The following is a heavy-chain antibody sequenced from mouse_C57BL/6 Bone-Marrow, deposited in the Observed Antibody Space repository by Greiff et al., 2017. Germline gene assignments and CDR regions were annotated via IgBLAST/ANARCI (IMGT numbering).Heavy chain of an antibody. J-gene: IGHJ4*01. CDR3: ARRVRPYYYAMGY. CDR2: IYPRSGNT. V-gene: IGHV1-81*01. Sequence: QVQLQQSGAELARPGASVKLSCKASGYTFTSYGISWVKQRTGQGLEWIGEIYPRSGNTYYNEKFKGKATLTADTSSSTAYMELRSLTSEDSAVYVCARRVRPYYYAMGYWGQGTSATVSS. D-gene: IGHD5-1*01. CDR1: GYTFTSYG.